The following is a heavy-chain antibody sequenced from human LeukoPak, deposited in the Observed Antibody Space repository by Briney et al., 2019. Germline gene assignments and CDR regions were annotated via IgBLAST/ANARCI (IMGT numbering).Heavy chain of an antibody. V-gene: IGHV1-69*04. J-gene: IGHJ6*02. Sequence: SVTVSCKASGGTFSSYAISWVRQAPGQGLEWMGRIIPILGIANYAQKFQGRVTITADKSTSTAYMELSSLRSEDTAVYYCARGSIGYSSGLDVWGQGTTVTVSS. D-gene: IGHD6-19*01. CDR3: ARGSIGYSSGLDV. CDR1: GGTFSSYA. CDR2: IIPILGIA.